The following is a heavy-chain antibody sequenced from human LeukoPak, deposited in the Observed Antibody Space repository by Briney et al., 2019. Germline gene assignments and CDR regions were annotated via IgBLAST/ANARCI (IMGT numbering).Heavy chain of an antibody. D-gene: IGHD4-23*01. CDR3: ARDWNYGGTIDY. CDR2: ISGSGYIT. J-gene: IGHJ4*02. Sequence: GGSLRLSCAASGFTFRNYGMSWVRQAPGKGLEWVSAISGSGYITYYADSVRGRFTISRDNSNNTLYLQMNSLRAEDTAVYYCARDWNYGGTIDYWGQGILVTVSS. V-gene: IGHV3-23*01. CDR1: GFTFRNYG.